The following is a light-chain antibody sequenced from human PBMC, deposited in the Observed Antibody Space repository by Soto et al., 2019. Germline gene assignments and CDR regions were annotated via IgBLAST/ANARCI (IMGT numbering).Light chain of an antibody. J-gene: IGLJ3*02. Sequence: QSVLTQPPSVSAAPGQTVTISCAGSSSNIGNNFVSWYQQLPGTAPKLLIYENNKRPSGIPDRFSRSKSGTSASLGITGLQTGDEAVYYCGTWDSSLTVWVFGGGTKLTVL. CDR2: ENN. CDR1: SSNIGNNF. CDR3: GTWDSSLTVWV. V-gene: IGLV1-51*02.